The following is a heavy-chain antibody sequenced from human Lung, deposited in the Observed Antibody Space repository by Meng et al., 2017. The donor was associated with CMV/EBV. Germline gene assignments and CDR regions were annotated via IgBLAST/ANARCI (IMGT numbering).Heavy chain of an antibody. V-gene: IGHV1-18*01. CDR1: GYTFTSYG. D-gene: IGHD2-15*01. Sequence: QVQLVQSGAEVKKPGASVKVSCKASGYTFTSYGLSWVRQAPGQGLEWMGWFVNYVDTYPAPKFQGRVTMTTDTHTNTAFMELRSLTSDDTAVYYCASGTPGRSYCDYWGQGTLVTVSS. CDR2: FVNYVDT. J-gene: IGHJ4*02. CDR3: ASGTPGRSYCDY.